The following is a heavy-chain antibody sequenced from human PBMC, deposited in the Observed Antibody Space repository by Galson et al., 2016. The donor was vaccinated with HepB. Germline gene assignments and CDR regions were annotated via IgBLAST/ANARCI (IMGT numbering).Heavy chain of an antibody. CDR2: IYWDGEK. Sequence: PALVKPTQTLTLTCTLSGFSLRSNDVGVAWTRQAPGKALEWLTIIYWDGEKKYIPSLRGRLAITEDTSKNQVVLTLTNVDSLDTGAYYCARRPGRGDGSAFDLWGRGTLGTVSS. V-gene: IGHV2-5*02. CDR3: ARRPGRGDGSAFDL. CDR1: GFSLRSNDVG. D-gene: IGHD5-24*01. J-gene: IGHJ2*01.